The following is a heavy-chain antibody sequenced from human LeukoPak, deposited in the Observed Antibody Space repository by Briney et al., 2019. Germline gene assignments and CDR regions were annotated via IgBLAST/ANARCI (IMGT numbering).Heavy chain of an antibody. CDR2: ITNSGGST. V-gene: IGHV3-23*01. CDR1: GFTFNNYA. J-gene: IGHJ4*02. D-gene: IGHD6-19*01. Sequence: GGSLRLSCAASGFTFNNYAMTWVRQAPGKGLEWVSAITNSGGSTYYADSVKGWFTISRDNSKNTLFLQMNSLRADDTAVYYCAKISVTLTRDYWGQGTLVTVSS. CDR3: AKISVTLTRDY.